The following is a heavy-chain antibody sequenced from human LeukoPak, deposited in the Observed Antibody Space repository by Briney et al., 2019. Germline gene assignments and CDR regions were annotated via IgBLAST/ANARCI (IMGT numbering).Heavy chain of an antibody. CDR2: ISSSGSTI. V-gene: IGHV3-11*04. D-gene: IGHD3-10*01. CDR1: GFTFSDYY. CDR3: ARDYAYYGSGSYEQWFDP. J-gene: IGHJ5*02. Sequence: PGGSLRLSCAASGFTFSDYYMSWIRQAPGKGLEWVTYISSSGSTICYADSVKGRFTISRDNAKNSLYLQMNSLRAEDTAVYYCARDYAYYGSGSYEQWFDPWGQGTLVTVSS.